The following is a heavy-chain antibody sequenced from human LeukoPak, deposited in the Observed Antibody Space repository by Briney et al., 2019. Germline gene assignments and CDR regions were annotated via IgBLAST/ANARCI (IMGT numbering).Heavy chain of an antibody. J-gene: IGHJ3*02. CDR3: AKPPVGYGGNPPNAFDI. V-gene: IGHV3-23*01. D-gene: IGHD4-23*01. CDR2: IRGSGGST. CDR1: GFTFSSYA. Sequence: PGGSLRLSCAASGFTFSSYAMSWVRQAPGKGLEWASAIRGSGGSTYYADSVKGRFTISRDNSKNTLYLQMNSRRAEDKVVYYCAKPPVGYGGNPPNAFDIWGQGTMVTVSS.